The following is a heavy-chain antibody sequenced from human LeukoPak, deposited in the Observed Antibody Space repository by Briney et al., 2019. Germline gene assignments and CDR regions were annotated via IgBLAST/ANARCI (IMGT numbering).Heavy chain of an antibody. Sequence: GGSLRLSCAASGFTFNNHAMHWVRQAPGKGLEWVAVIADDGSNAYYADSVKGRFTISRDNSNNRLYLQMNGLRAEDTAVYYCTRVDDLDVFDTWGQGTMVTVSS. CDR3: TRVDDLDVFDT. CDR1: GFTFNNHA. V-gene: IGHV3-30*03. D-gene: IGHD2-2*03. CDR2: IADDGSNA. J-gene: IGHJ3*02.